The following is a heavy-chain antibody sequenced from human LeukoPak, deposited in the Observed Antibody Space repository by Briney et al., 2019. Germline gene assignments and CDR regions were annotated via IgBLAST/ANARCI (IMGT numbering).Heavy chain of an antibody. J-gene: IGHJ4*02. CDR2: ISYDGSNK. CDR1: GFTFSSYA. D-gene: IGHD3-22*01. CDR3: VRDFHVRLYETGGYSY. V-gene: IGHV3-30*04. Sequence: GGSLRLSCAASGFTFSSYAIHWVRQAPGKGLEWVAVISYDGSNKYYADSVKGRFTISRDNAKSSLFLQMNSLRAEDTALYYCVRDFHVRLYETGGYSYWGQGTLVTVSS.